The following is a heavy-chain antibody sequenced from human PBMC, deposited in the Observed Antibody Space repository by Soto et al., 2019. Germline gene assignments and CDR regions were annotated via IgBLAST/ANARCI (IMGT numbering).Heavy chain of an antibody. V-gene: IGHV4-31*03. CDR1: GGSISSGGYF. D-gene: IGHD2-2*02. CDR3: ARGYCISTSCYIWDNWFDP. CDR2: IYYSGRT. J-gene: IGHJ5*02. Sequence: TLSLTCTVSGGSISSGGYFWSWIRQHPGKGLEWIGYIYYSGRTYYNPSLKSRVTISVDTSKNQFSLKLSSVTAADTAVYYCARGYCISTSCYIWDNWFDPWGQGTLVTVSS.